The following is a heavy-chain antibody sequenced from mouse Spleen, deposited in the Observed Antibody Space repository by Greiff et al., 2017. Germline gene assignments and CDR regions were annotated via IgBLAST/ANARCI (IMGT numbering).Heavy chain of an antibody. D-gene: IGHD1-1*01. V-gene: IGHV1-59*01. CDR2: IDPSDSYT. CDR1: GYTFTSYW. Sequence: QVQLQQPGAELVRPGTSVKLSCKASGYTFTSYWMHWVKPRPGQGLEWIGVIDPSDSYTNYNQKFKGKATLTVDTSSSTAYMQLSSLTSEDSAVYYCARTYYYGSSYHAMDYWGQGTSVTVSS. CDR3: ARTYYYGSSYHAMDY. J-gene: IGHJ4*01.